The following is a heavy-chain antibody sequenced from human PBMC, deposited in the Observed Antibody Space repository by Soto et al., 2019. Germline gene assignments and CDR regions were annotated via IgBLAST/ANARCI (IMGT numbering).Heavy chain of an antibody. CDR3: ASRRVDTAMVGIGRFDY. J-gene: IGHJ4*02. CDR2: IYYSGST. V-gene: IGHV4-31*03. D-gene: IGHD5-18*01. Sequence: SETLSLTCTVSGGSISSGGYYWSWIRQHPGKGLEWIGYIYYSGSTYYNPSLKSRVTISVDTSENQFSLKLSSVTAADTAVYYCASRRVDTAMVGIGRFDYWGQGTLVTVSS. CDR1: GGSISSGGYY.